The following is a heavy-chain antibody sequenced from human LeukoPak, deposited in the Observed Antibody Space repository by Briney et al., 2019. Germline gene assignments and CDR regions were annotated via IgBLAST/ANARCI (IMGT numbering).Heavy chain of an antibody. CDR1: GYTFTNYD. CDR3: ARNYYDSSGALFDY. D-gene: IGHD3-22*01. V-gene: IGHV1-8*01. J-gene: IGHJ4*02. CDR2: MSPSSGDT. Sequence: ASVKVSCKASGYTFTNYDINWVRQATGQGLEWMGWMSPSSGDTGFAQMFQGRVTMTRDTSTSTVYMELSSLRSEDTAVYYCARNYYDSSGALFDYWGQGTLVTVSS.